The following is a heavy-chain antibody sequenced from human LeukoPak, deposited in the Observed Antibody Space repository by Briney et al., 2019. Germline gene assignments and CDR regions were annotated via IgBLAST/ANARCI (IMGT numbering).Heavy chain of an antibody. V-gene: IGHV1-69*13. CDR2: IIPIFGTA. CDR1: GGTFSSYA. CDR3: ARVQRRYSSGWPPENY. J-gene: IGHJ4*02. D-gene: IGHD6-19*01. Sequence: ASVKVSCKASGGTFSSYAISWVRQAPGQGLEWMGGIIPIFGTANYAQKFQGRVTITADESTSTAYMELSSLRSGDTAVYYCARVQRRYSSGWPPENYWGQGTLVTVSS.